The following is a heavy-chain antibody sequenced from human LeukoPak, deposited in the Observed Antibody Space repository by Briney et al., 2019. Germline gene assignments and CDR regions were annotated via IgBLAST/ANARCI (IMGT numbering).Heavy chain of an antibody. CDR2: ISGRGGST. CDR3: TTRPVSITMVRGVRFSDY. J-gene: IGHJ4*02. V-gene: IGHV3-23*01. Sequence: GGSLRLSCAASGFTFSSYDMSWVRQAPGKGLEGVSGISGRGGSTYYSDSVKGRFTISRDNSKNTLYLQMNSLRAEDTAVYYCTTRPVSITMVRGVRFSDYWGQGTLVTVSS. D-gene: IGHD3-10*01. CDR1: GFTFSSYD.